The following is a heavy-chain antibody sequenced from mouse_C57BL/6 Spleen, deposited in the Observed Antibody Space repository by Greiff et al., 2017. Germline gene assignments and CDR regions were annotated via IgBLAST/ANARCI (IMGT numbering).Heavy chain of an antibody. CDR2: IYPRSGNT. V-gene: IGHV1-81*01. D-gene: IGHD2-1*01. Sequence: VQLQESGAELARPGASVKLSCKASGYTFTSYGISWVKQRTGQGLEWIGEIYPRSGNTYYNEKFKGKATLTADKSSSTAYMELRSLTSEDSAVYFCARGNYGNSYAMDYWGQGTSVTVSS. CDR3: ARGNYGNSYAMDY. CDR1: GYTFTSYG. J-gene: IGHJ4*01.